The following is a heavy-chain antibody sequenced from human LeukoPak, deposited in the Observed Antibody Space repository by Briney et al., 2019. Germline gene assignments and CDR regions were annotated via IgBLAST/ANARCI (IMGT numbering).Heavy chain of an antibody. D-gene: IGHD4-23*01. V-gene: IGHV1-2*02. CDR2: INPNSGGT. J-gene: IGHJ4*02. Sequence: ASVKVSCKASGYTFTGYYMHWVRQAPGQGLEWMGWINPNSGGTNYAQKFQGRVTMTRDTSISIAYMELSRLRSDDTAVYYCARDLRWLDVGNFDYWGQGTLVTVSS. CDR3: ARDLRWLDVGNFDY. CDR1: GYTFTGYY.